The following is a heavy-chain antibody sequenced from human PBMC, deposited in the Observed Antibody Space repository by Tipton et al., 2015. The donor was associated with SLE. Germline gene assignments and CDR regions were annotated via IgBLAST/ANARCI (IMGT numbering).Heavy chain of an antibody. CDR2: ISYGGGT. D-gene: IGHD1-14*01. V-gene: IGHV4-59*08. CDR3: GRQPPGGGPGFQYDMDV. Sequence: TLSLTCSVSGGSISSNYWIWIRQPPGKGLEWIGYISYGGGTNYNPSLKSRVTMSVDTAKNQFSLNVRSVTAADSAVYYCGRQPPGGGPGFQYDMDVWGQGTTVTVSS. CDR1: GGSISSNY. J-gene: IGHJ6*02.